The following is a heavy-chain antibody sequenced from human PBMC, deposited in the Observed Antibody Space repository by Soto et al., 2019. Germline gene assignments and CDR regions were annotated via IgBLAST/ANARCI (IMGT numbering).Heavy chain of an antibody. D-gene: IGHD2-8*01. CDR3: AKAKWFPYHYYYYGMDV. J-gene: IGHJ6*02. Sequence: GGSLRLSCAASGFTFSSYAMSWVRQAPGKGLEWVSAISGSGGSTYYADSVKGRFTISRDNSKNTLYLQMNSLRAEDTAVYYCAKAKWFPYHYYYYGMDVWGQGTTVTVCS. CDR1: GFTFSSYA. CDR2: ISGSGGST. V-gene: IGHV3-23*01.